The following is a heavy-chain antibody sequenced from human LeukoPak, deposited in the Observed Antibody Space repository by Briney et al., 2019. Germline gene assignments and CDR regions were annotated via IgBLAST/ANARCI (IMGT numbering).Heavy chain of an antibody. CDR3: ASSIDGSRHRRFDY. CDR2: IRYDGSNK. V-gene: IGHV3-30*02. D-gene: IGHD5-24*01. Sequence: GGSLRLSCAASGFTFSSYGMHWVRQAPGKGLEWVPFIRYDGSNKYYADSVKGRFTISRDNSKNTLYLQMNSLRAEDTAVYYCASSIDGSRHRRFDYWGQGTLVTVSS. J-gene: IGHJ4*02. CDR1: GFTFSSYG.